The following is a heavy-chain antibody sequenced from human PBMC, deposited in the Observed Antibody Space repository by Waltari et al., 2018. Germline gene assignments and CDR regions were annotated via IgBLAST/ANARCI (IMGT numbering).Heavy chain of an antibody. CDR3: TTNGGSTWPPR. Sequence: QVQLVESGGGVVQPGRSLRPSCAASGFTFSSYGMDWVRQAPGKGLEWVAVIWYDGSNKYYADSVKGRFTISRDNSKNTLYLQMNSLKIEDTAFYYCTTNGGSTWPPRWGQGTLVTVSS. J-gene: IGHJ4*02. CDR1: GFTFSSYG. CDR2: IWYDGSNK. D-gene: IGHD6-13*01. V-gene: IGHV3-33*01.